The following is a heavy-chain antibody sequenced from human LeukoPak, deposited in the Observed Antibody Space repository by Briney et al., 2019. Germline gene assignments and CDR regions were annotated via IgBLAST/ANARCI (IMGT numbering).Heavy chain of an antibody. D-gene: IGHD3-3*01. CDR1: GGSISSSNYS. CDR3: ARHYYDFWSGYSYYFDY. CDR2: ISYSEST. V-gene: IGHV4-39*01. J-gene: IGHJ4*02. Sequence: PSETLSLTCTVSGGSISSSNYSWGWIRQPPKKGLEWIGTISYSESTYYNPSLKSRVTISVDTSKNQFSLKLSSVTAADTAVYFCARHYYDFWSGYSYYFDYWGQGTLVTVSS.